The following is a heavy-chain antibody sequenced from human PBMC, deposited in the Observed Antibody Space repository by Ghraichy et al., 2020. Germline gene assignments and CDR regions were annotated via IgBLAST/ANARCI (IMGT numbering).Heavy chain of an antibody. J-gene: IGHJ4*02. CDR2: INHSGST. CDR1: GGSFSGYY. Sequence: SETLSLTCAVYGGSFSGYYWSWIRQPPGKGLEWIGEINHSGSTNYNPSLKSRVTISVDTSKNQFSLKLSSVTAADTAVYYCARRALAYCGGDCYSKSENFDYWGQGTLVTVSS. V-gene: IGHV4-34*01. CDR3: ARRALAYCGGDCYSKSENFDY. D-gene: IGHD2-21*02.